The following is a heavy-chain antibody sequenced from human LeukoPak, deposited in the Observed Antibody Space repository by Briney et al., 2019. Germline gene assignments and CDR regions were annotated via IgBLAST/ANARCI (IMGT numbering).Heavy chain of an antibody. J-gene: IGHJ4*02. Sequence: GGSLRLSCAASGFTFSSYGMHWVRQAPGKGLEWVAVIWYDGSNKYYADSVKGRFTISRDNSKNTLYLQMNSLRAEDTAVYYCAKDSSTFPLVTTKLDYWGQGTLVTVSS. D-gene: IGHD5-12*01. CDR2: IWYDGSNK. CDR3: AKDSSTFPLVTTKLDY. V-gene: IGHV3-33*06. CDR1: GFTFSSYG.